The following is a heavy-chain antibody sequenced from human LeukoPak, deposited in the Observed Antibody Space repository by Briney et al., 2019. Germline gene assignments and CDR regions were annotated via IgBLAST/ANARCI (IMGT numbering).Heavy chain of an antibody. J-gene: IGHJ4*02. D-gene: IGHD6-13*01. V-gene: IGHV4-39*01. CDR1: GGSISSSSYY. Sequence: SETLSLTCTVPGGSISSSSYYWGWIRQPPGKGLEWIGSIYYSGSTYYNPSLKSRVTISVDTSKNQFSLKLSSVTAADTAVYYCASWPIAAALLHFDYWGQGTLVTVSS. CDR3: ASWPIAAALLHFDY. CDR2: IYYSGST.